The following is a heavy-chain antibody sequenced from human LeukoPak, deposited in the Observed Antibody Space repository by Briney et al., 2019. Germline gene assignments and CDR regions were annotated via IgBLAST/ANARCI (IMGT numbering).Heavy chain of an antibody. CDR3: ARVEDTSYYYYMDV. D-gene: IGHD2-15*01. J-gene: IGHJ6*03. Sequence: SETLSLTCTVSGGSISSYYWSWIRQPPGKGLEWIGYIYYSGSTNYNPSLKSRVTISVDTSKNQFSLKLSSVTAADTAVYYCARVEDTSYYYYMDVWGKGTTVTVSS. CDR1: GGSISSYY. V-gene: IGHV4-59*01. CDR2: IYYSGST.